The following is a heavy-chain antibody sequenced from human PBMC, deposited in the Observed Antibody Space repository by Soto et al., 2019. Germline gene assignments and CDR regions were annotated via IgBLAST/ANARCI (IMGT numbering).Heavy chain of an antibody. CDR1: GGSISSGGYY. J-gene: IGHJ4*02. CDR2: IYYSGST. Sequence: QVQLQESGPGLVKPSQTLSLTCTVSGGSISSGGYYWSWIRQHPGKGLEWIGYIYYSGSTYYNPSLKSRLTISVDPSKNQFSLKLSSVTAADTAVYYCARFIPGTGSDYWGQGTLVTVSS. CDR3: ARFIPGTGSDY. V-gene: IGHV4-31*03. D-gene: IGHD1-20*01.